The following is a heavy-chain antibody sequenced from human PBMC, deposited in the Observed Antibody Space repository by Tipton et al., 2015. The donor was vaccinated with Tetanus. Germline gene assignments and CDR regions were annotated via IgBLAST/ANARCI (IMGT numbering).Heavy chain of an antibody. J-gene: IGHJ4*02. D-gene: IGHD2-8*01. CDR3: ARAHCTDGVCNFDF. CDR1: GYIFNNYW. CDR2: IYPGDSDT. V-gene: IGHV5-51*01. Sequence: MQLVQSGGEVKKPGESLKISCKGSGYIFNNYWIGCVRQKPGKGLEWMGIIYPGDSDTRYSPSFQGQVTIPVDKSINTAFLQWSSLKAADTSMFYCARAHCTDGVCNFDFWGQGALVTVAS.